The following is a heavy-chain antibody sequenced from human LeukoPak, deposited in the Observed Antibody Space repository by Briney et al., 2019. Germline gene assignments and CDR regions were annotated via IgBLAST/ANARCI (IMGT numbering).Heavy chain of an antibody. V-gene: IGHV3-64*04. CDR1: GFTFSSYA. CDR2: ISRNGGST. Sequence: PGGSLRLSCSASGFTFSSYAMHWVRQAPGKGLEYVSAISRNGGSTYYADSVKGRFTISRDNSKNSLYLQMNSLRAEDTAVYYCARERLAVAGSTNGYFDYWGQGTLVTVSS. CDR3: ARERLAVAGSTNGYFDY. J-gene: IGHJ4*02. D-gene: IGHD6-19*01.